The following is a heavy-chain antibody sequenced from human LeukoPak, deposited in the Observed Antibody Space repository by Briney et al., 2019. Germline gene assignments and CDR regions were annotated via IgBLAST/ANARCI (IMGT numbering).Heavy chain of an antibody. CDR3: AREDASGSYDY. CDR2: IYSGGST. Sequence: GGSLRLFCAASGFTVSSNYMSWVRQAPGKGLEWVSVIYSGGSTYYADSVKGRFTISRHNSKNTLYLQMDSLRAEDTAVYYCAREDASGSYDYWGQGTLVTVSS. V-gene: IGHV3-53*04. CDR1: GFTVSSNY. D-gene: IGHD1-26*01. J-gene: IGHJ4*02.